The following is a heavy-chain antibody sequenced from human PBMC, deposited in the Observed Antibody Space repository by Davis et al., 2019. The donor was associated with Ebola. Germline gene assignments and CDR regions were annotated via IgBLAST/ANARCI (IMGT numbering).Heavy chain of an antibody. J-gene: IGHJ4*02. Sequence: ESLKISCAASGFTFSSYWMSWIRQPPGKGLEWIGYIYYSGSTNYNPSLKSRVTISVDTSKNQFSLKLSSVTAADTAVYYCARVKYRSYFDYWGQGTLVTVSS. CDR1: GFTFSSYW. CDR3: ARVKYRSYFDY. V-gene: IGHV4-59*01. D-gene: IGHD6-6*01. CDR2: IYYSGST.